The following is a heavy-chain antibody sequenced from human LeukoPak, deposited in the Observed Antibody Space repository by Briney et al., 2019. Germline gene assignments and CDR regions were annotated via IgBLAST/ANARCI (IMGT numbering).Heavy chain of an antibody. J-gene: IGHJ4*02. CDR1: GYMFTSHG. CDR3: ARDGYYDSSGYYPDSIVSDY. D-gene: IGHD3-22*01. Sequence: ASVKVSCKSSGYMFTSHGIHWLRQAPGQGLEWMGWISAQNGNTNYVQQFLGRVTMTRDTSASTAYMELRSLRSDDTAVYYCARDGYYDSSGYYPDSIVSDYWGQGTLVTVSS. CDR2: ISAQNGNT. V-gene: IGHV1-18*01.